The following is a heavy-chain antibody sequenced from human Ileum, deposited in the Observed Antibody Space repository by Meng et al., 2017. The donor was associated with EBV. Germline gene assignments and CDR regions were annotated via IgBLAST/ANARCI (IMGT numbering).Heavy chain of an antibody. V-gene: IGHV4-4*02. CDR3: ARPVGHQQQLDH. Sequence: QGHLQESGPGLVQPSETLSLTCAVSGGSISRSDWWSWVRQPPGKGLEWIGETSHSGSTNYSPSLKSRVTMTRDTSTNTVYMELRSLRSDDTAVYYCARPVGHQQQLDHWGQGTLVTVSS. CDR1: GGSISRSDW. D-gene: IGHD6-13*01. CDR2: TSHSGST. J-gene: IGHJ4*02.